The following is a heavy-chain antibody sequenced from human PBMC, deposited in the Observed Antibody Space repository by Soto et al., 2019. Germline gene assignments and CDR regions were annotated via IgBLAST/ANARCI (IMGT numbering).Heavy chain of an antibody. CDR3: ARNYGSGSYVYYYGMDV. D-gene: IGHD3-10*01. Sequence: PGGSLRLSCAASGFTFSSYAMHWVRQAPGKGLEWVAVISYDGSNKYYADSVKGRFTISRDNSKNTLYLQMSSLRAEDTAVYYCARNYGSGSYVYYYGMDVWGQGTTVTVSS. J-gene: IGHJ6*02. CDR2: ISYDGSNK. V-gene: IGHV3-30-3*01. CDR1: GFTFSSYA.